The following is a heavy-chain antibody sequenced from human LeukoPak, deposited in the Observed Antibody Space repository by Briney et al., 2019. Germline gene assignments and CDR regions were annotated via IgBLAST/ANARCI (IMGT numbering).Heavy chain of an antibody. CDR3: ATDHEEGYNYYFDY. D-gene: IGHD5-24*01. CDR2: ISGSGGST. V-gene: IGHV3-23*01. Sequence: GGSLRLSCAASGFTLSSYAMSWVPQAPGKGLEWVSAISGSGGSTYYADSVKGRFTISRDNSKNTLYLQMNSLRAEDTAVYYCATDHEEGYNYYFDYWGQGTLVTVSS. CDR1: GFTLSSYA. J-gene: IGHJ4*02.